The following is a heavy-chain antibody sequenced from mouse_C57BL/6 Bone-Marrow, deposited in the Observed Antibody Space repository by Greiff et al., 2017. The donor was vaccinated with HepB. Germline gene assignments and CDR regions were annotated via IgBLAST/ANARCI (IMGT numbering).Heavy chain of an antibody. J-gene: IGHJ1*03. CDR2: VNPYNGGT. CDR3: ARERNPNWYFDV. Sequence: VQLQQSGPVLVKPGASVKMSCKASGYTFTDYYMNWVKQSHGKSLEWIGVVNPYNGGTSYNQKFKGKATLTVDKSSSTAYMELNSLTSEDSAVYYCARERNPNWYFDVWGTGTTVTVSS. CDR1: GYTFTDYY. V-gene: IGHV1-19*01.